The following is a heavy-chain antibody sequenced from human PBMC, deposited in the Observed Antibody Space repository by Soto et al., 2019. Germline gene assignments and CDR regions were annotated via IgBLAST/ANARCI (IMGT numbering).Heavy chain of an antibody. J-gene: IGHJ3*02. CDR3: ASLDGYNSFGFGAFDI. V-gene: IGHV4-39*01. CDR2: IYYSGST. Sequence: QLQLQESGPGLVKPSETLSLTCTVSGGSISSSSYYWGWIRQPPGKGLEWIGSIYYSGSTYYNPSLKSRVTISVDTSKNQFSLKLSSVTAADTAVYYCASLDGYNSFGFGAFDIWGQGTMVTVSS. CDR1: GGSISSSSYY. D-gene: IGHD5-12*01.